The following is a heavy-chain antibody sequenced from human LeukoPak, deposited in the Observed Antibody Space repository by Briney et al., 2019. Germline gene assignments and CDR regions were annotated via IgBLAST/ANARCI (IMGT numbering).Heavy chain of an antibody. J-gene: IGHJ4*02. V-gene: IGHV3-48*03. CDR3: ARAQGGYSYGYGDY. Sequence: GGSLRLSCAAFGFTFSTYEMIWVRQAPGKGLEWLSYISSSSSPIYYADSLKGRFTISRDNAKNSLYLQMNSLRAEDTAVYYCARAQGGYSYGYGDYWGQGTLVTVSS. CDR2: ISSSSSPI. D-gene: IGHD5-18*01. CDR1: GFTFSTYE.